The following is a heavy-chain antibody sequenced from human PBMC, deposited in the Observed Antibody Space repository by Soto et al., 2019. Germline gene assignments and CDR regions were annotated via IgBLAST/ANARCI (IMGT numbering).Heavy chain of an antibody. CDR3: AHKGGRGAGMDG. CDR2: IYWDGDE. Sequence: QITLKESGPTLVKPTQTLTLTCTFSGFSLSTSGVGVVWIRQPPGKALEWLALIYWDGDERYSPFLKSRLTITKDPSRNQVALTMTNMDPVDTATYYCAHKGGRGAGMDGWGQGTTVTVSS. CDR1: GFSLSTSGVG. V-gene: IGHV2-5*02. D-gene: IGHD2-15*01. J-gene: IGHJ6*02.